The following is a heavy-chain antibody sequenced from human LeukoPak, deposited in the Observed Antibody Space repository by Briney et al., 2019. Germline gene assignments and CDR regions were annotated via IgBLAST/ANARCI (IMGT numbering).Heavy chain of an antibody. Sequence: ASVKVSCKASGYTFTSYGISWVRQAPGQGLEWMGWINPNSGGTNYAQKFQGRATMTRDTSISTAYMELSRLRSDDTAVYYCARALSSVRIYFDYWGQGTLVTVSS. J-gene: IGHJ4*02. D-gene: IGHD3-22*01. V-gene: IGHV1-2*02. CDR3: ARALSSVRIYFDY. CDR1: GYTFTSYG. CDR2: INPNSGGT.